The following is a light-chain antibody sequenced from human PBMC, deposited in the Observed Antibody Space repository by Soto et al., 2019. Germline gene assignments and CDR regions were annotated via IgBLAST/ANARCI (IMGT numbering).Light chain of an antibody. J-gene: IGKJ4*01. CDR1: QNIHRN. CDR2: AAS. Sequence: EIAMTQSPATLSVSPGERVTISCRPSQNIHRNLAWYQQRPGQAPRTLIYAASTRATGIPARFSGNEFGTEFTRTISSLQSEDFSVYYCQQYSDWPLTLGGGTKVEIK. V-gene: IGKV3D-15*01. CDR3: QQYSDWPLT.